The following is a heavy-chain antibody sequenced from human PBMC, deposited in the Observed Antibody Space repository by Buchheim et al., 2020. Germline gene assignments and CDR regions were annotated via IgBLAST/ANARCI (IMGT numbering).Heavy chain of an antibody. V-gene: IGHV4-31*03. J-gene: IGHJ4*02. CDR3: ARCVPRHKTIWSGYSSAFDY. Sequence: QVQLQESGPGLVKPSQTLSLTCTVSGGSISSGGYYWSWIRQHPGKGLEWIGYIYYSGSTYYNPSLKSRVTISVDTSKNQFSLKLISVTSADTAVYYCARCVPRHKTIWSGYSSAFDYWGQGTL. CDR2: IYYSGST. D-gene: IGHD3-3*01. CDR1: GGSISSGGYY.